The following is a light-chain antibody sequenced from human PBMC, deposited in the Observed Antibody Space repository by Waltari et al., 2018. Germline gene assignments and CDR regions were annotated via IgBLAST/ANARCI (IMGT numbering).Light chain of an antibody. CDR1: SSDVGAYNY. Sequence: QSALTQPASVSGSPGQSITISCTGTSSDVGAYNYVSWYQQHPGKAPKLMIFDFSSRPSGVSNRFAGAKSGNTASLTISGLQAEDEAGYYCSSYISSSTLELFGGGTSLTVL. V-gene: IGLV2-14*03. CDR2: DFS. CDR3: SSYISSSTLEL. J-gene: IGLJ2*01.